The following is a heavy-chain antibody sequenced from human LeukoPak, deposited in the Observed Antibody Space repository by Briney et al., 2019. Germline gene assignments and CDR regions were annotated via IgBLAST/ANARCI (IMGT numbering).Heavy chain of an antibody. CDR3: GRDPNGDYIGAFGM. D-gene: IGHD4-17*01. CDR2: IQGSGGIR. CDR1: GFPFSAYA. V-gene: IGHV3-23*01. Sequence: GGSLRLSCIGSGFPFSAYAMTWVRQAPGKGLEWVSSIQGSGGIRGYADSVQGRFTISRDNSKNTLFLQMNSLRGEDTAVYYCGRDPNGDYIGAFGMWGPGTLVTVSS. J-gene: IGHJ3*02.